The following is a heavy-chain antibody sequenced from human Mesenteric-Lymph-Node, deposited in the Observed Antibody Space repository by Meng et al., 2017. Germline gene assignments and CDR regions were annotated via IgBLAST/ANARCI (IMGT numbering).Heavy chain of an antibody. V-gene: IGHV3-9*01. CDR3: TNDRLSH. D-gene: IGHD3-16*01. CDR2: VSWNSGSV. Sequence: SLKISCEASGFTFGDYGMHWVRQIPGKGLEWVAGVSWNSGSVGYADSVQGRFTISRDNAKNSLYLQLNSLRGEDTAVYYCTNDRLSHWGQGTLVTVSS. CDR1: GFTFGDYG. J-gene: IGHJ1*01.